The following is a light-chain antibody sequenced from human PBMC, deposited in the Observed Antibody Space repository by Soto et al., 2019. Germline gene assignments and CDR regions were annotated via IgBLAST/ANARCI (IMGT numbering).Light chain of an antibody. CDR3: SSYTSTSRYV. Sequence: QSALTQSPSVSGSPGQSVTISCTGTSSDVGKYDRVSWYQQPPGTAPKLIIYEVTNRPSGVPARFSGSKPGNTASLTISGLQAEDEADYYCSSYTSTSRYVFGAGTKVTVL. V-gene: IGLV2-18*02. CDR1: SSDVGKYDR. J-gene: IGLJ1*01. CDR2: EVT.